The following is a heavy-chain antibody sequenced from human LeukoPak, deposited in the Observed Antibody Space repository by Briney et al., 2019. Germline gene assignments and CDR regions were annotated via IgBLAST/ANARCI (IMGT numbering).Heavy chain of an antibody. V-gene: IGHV4-61*02. CDR1: GGSISSGSYY. Sequence: SQTLSLTCTVSGGSISSGSYYWSWIRQPAGKGLEWIGRIYTSGSTNYNPSRKSRVTISVDTSKNQFSLKLSSVTAADTAVYYCARDGDGGLYMDVWGKGTTVTVSS. D-gene: IGHD2-15*01. CDR2: IYTSGST. J-gene: IGHJ6*03. CDR3: ARDGDGGLYMDV.